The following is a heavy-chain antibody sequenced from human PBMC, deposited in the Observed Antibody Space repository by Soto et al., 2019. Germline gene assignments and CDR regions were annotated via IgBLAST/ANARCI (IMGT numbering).Heavy chain of an antibody. D-gene: IGHD6-19*01. V-gene: IGHV3-21*01. J-gene: IGHJ4*02. CDR3: ARDDLLLIHSLSSSGWQPSDY. CDR2: ISSSSSYI. CDR1: GFTFSSYS. Sequence: EVQLVESGGGLVKPGGSLRLSCAASGFTFSSYSMNWVRQAPGKGLEWVSSISSSSSYIYYADSVKGRFTISRDNAKNSLYLQMNSLRAEDTAVYYCARDDLLLIHSLSSSGWQPSDYWGQGTLVTVSS.